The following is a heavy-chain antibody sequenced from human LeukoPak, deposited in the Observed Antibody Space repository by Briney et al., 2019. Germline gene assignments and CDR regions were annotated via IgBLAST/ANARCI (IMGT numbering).Heavy chain of an antibody. J-gene: IGHJ6*01. CDR2: IYSGGSP. V-gene: IGHV3-66*02. CDR1: GFTVSSNY. D-gene: IGHD6-13*01. Sequence: PGGSLRLSCAASGFTVSSNYMSWVRQAPGKGLEWVSVIYSGGSPYYADSVKGRFTISRDNSKNTLYLQMNSLRAEDTAVYYCARDPSSWSTSYYYFGMDVWGQGTTVTVSS. CDR3: ARDPSSWSTSYYYFGMDV.